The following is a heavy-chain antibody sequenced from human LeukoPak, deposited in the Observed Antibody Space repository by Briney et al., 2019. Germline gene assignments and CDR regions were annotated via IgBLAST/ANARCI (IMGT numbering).Heavy chain of an antibody. D-gene: IGHD5/OR15-5a*01. J-gene: IGHJ4*02. CDR3: AKGLWGVSPSDFDY. CDR1: GFAFGSEA. Sequence: GGSLRLSCAVSGFAFGSEAMSWVRQSPARGLEWVASISPGGGTTYYADSVKGRFTISRDNSKNTLYLQMNSLRAEDTAVYYCAKGLWGVSPSDFDYWGQGTLVTVSS. V-gene: IGHV3-23*01. CDR2: ISPGGGTT.